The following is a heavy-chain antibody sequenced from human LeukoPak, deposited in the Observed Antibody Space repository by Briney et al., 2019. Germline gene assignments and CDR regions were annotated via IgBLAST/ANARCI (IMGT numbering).Heavy chain of an antibody. CDR3: AKAPPIFGVVYFDY. Sequence: GGSLRLSCAASGFTFSSYAMSWVRQAPGKGLEWVSAISASGGSTYYADSVKGGFTISRDNSKNTLYMQMNSLRAEDTAVYYCAKAPPIFGVVYFDYWGQGTLVTVSS. D-gene: IGHD3-3*01. V-gene: IGHV3-23*01. CDR2: ISASGGST. CDR1: GFTFSSYA. J-gene: IGHJ4*02.